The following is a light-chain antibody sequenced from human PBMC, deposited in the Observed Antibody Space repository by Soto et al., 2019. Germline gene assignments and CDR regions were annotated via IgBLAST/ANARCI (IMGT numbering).Light chain of an antibody. CDR2: EVS. CDR1: SNDIGSYNR. J-gene: IGLJ1*01. V-gene: IGLV2-18*02. CDR3: SSYTSGNTHFV. Sequence: QSALTQPPSVSGSPGQSVTISCTGTSNDIGSYNRVSWYQQPLGTAPKLMIYEVSNRPSGVPDRFSGSKSGNTASLTISGLQAEDEADYYCSSYTSGNTHFVFGPGTKVTVL.